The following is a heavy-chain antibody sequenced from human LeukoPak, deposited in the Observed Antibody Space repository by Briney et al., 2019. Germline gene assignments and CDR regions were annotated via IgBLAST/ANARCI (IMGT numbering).Heavy chain of an antibody. CDR2: IYYSGST. CDR1: GGSISSGGYY. CDR3: ARGGHGDYILWRYFDL. D-gene: IGHD4-17*01. J-gene: IGHJ2*01. V-gene: IGHV4-31*03. Sequence: SQTRSLTCTVSGGSISSGGYYWSWIRQRPGEGLEWIGYIYYSGSTYYNPSLKSRVTISVDTSKNQFSLKLSSVTAADTAVYYCARGGHGDYILWRYFDLWGRGTLVTVSS.